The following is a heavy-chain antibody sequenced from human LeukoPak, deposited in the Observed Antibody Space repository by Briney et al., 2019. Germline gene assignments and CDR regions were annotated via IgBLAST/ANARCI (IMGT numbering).Heavy chain of an antibody. CDR2: ISSNGGST. CDR1: GFTFSSYS. Sequence: PGGSLRLSCSASGFTFSSYSMHWVRQAPGKGLEYVSTISSNGGSTYYADSVKGRFTISRDNSKNTLYLQMSSLRAEDTAVYYCASAMTTVTRYFDSWGQGTLVTVSS. D-gene: IGHD4-17*01. J-gene: IGHJ4*02. V-gene: IGHV3-64D*09. CDR3: ASAMTTVTRYFDS.